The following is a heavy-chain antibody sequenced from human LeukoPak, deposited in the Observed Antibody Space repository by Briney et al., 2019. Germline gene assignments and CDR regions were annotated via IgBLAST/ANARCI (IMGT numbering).Heavy chain of an antibody. D-gene: IGHD6-6*01. CDR3: ARGITSIALGY. CDR1: GGSTTSYY. CDR2: IDYSGST. Sequence: PSETLSLTCTVSGGSTTSYYWSWIRQPPGKGLEWIGYIDYSGSTHYNPSLKSRVAISADTSKKQFSLKLSSVTAADTAVYYCARGITSIALGYWGQGTLVTVSS. V-gene: IGHV4-59*01. J-gene: IGHJ4*02.